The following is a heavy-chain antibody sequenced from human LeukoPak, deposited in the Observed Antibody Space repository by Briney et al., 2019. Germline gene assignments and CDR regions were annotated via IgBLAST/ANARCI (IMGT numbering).Heavy chain of an antibody. D-gene: IGHD2-8*02. V-gene: IGHV3-11*05. CDR1: GFTFSDYY. J-gene: IGHJ4*02. CDR2: ISSSSSYT. Sequence: PGGSLRLSCAASGFTFSDYYMSWIRQAPGKGLEWVSYISSSSSYTNYADSVKGRFTISRDNSENTLYLQMNNLRADDTAVYYCAKGDGNYWCSDYWGQGAGVTVSS. CDR3: AKGDGNYWCSDY.